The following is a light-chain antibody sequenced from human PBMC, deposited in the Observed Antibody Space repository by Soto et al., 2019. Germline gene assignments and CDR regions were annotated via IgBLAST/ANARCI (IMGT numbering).Light chain of an antibody. J-gene: IGKJ1*01. CDR3: QQSHTTWT. V-gene: IGKV1-39*01. Sequence: DIQMTQSPSSLSASVGDRVTITCRASQSVSHYLNWYQQKPGKAPKLLIYAASSLQSGVPSRLSGSGFGTDFTLNISSLQPEDFATYYCQQSHTTWTFGQGTKVEI. CDR1: QSVSHY. CDR2: AAS.